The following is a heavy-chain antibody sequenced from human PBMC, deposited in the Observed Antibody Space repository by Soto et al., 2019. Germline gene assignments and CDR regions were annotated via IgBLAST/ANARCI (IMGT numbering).Heavy chain of an antibody. CDR1: GYSFTSYW. J-gene: IGHJ6*02. Sequence: PGESLKISCKGSGYSFTSYWIGWVRQMPGKGLESMGIIYPGDSDTRYSPSFQGQVTISADKSISTAYLQWSSLKASDTAIYYCARTAAAGKYYYGVDVWGQGTTVTVS. V-gene: IGHV5-51*01. CDR3: ARTAAAGKYYYGVDV. CDR2: IYPGDSDT. D-gene: IGHD6-13*01.